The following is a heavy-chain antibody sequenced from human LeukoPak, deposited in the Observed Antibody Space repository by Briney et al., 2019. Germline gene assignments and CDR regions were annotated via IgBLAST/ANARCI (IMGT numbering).Heavy chain of an antibody. D-gene: IGHD3-10*01. J-gene: IGHJ4*02. Sequence: GRSLGLSCAASGFAFDDYAMHWVRQAPGKGLEWVSGISWNSGSIGYADSVKGRFTISRDNAKNSLYLQMNSLRAEDMALYYCAKDKHYYGSGSLDYWGQGTLVTVSS. V-gene: IGHV3-9*03. CDR2: ISWNSGSI. CDR3: AKDKHYYGSGSLDY. CDR1: GFAFDDYA.